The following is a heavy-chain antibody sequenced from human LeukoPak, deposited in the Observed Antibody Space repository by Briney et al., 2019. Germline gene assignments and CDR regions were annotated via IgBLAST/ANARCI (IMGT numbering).Heavy chain of an antibody. J-gene: IGHJ4*02. CDR1: GFTFSSYS. CDR2: ISSSSSTI. Sequence: PGGSLRLSCAASGFTFSSYSMNWVRQAPGKGLEWVSYISSSSSTIYYADSVKGRFTISRDNAKNSLSLQMNSLRAEDTAVYYCAKVQGRQQLVPYYFDYWGQGTLVTVSS. D-gene: IGHD6-13*01. CDR3: AKVQGRQQLVPYYFDY. V-gene: IGHV3-48*04.